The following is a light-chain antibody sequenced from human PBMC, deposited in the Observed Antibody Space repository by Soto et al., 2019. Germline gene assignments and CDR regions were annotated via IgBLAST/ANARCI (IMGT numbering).Light chain of an antibody. Sequence: QAPLTQPASACGTPGQRFTIFCSGSSSNIESNTVTWYQQLPGTAPKLVIYSNDDRPSGVPARFSGSTSGTSASLAISGLQSEDEADYYCAAWDDRLNGYVFGGGTKVTVL. V-gene: IGLV1-44*01. J-gene: IGLJ1*01. CDR3: AAWDDRLNGYV. CDR2: SND. CDR1: SSNIESNT.